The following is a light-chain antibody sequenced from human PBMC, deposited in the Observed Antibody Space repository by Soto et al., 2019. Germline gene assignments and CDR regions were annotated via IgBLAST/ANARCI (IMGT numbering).Light chain of an antibody. CDR1: QSVSNSY. V-gene: IGKV3-20*01. CDR3: QQYGSSPYT. J-gene: IGKJ2*01. CDR2: GAS. Sequence: EIVLTQSPGTLSLSPWERATLSCRASQSVSNSYLAWYQQKPGQAPRLLIYGASSRATGIPDRFSGSGSGTDFTLTISRLEPEDFAVYYCQQYGSSPYTFGQGTKLEIK.